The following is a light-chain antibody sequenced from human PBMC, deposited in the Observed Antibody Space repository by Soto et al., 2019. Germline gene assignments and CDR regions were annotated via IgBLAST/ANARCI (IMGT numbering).Light chain of an antibody. V-gene: IGKV3-11*01. CDR2: DAS. CDR3: QQRSNWPT. CDR1: QSVSSY. Sequence: EIVLTQSPATLSLSPGERATLSCRASQSVSSYLAWYQQKPGQAPRLLIYDASNRATGIPARFSGSGSGTDFTVTISSREPEGFAVYYCQQRSNWPTFGGGTKVEIK. J-gene: IGKJ4*01.